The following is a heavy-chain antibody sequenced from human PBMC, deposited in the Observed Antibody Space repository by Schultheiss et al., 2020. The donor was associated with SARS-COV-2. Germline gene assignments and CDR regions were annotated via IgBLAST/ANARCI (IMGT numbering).Heavy chain of an antibody. CDR3: AREKGSSSWTTYYYYYGMDV. Sequence: GGSLRLSCAASGFTFSSYWMSWVRQAPGKGLEWVANIKQDGSEKYYVDSVKGRFTISRDNAKNSLYLQMNSLRAEDTAVYYCAREKGSSSWTTYYYYYGMDVWGQGTTVTVSS. CDR2: IKQDGSEK. CDR1: GFTFSSYW. V-gene: IGHV3-7*01. J-gene: IGHJ6*02. D-gene: IGHD6-13*01.